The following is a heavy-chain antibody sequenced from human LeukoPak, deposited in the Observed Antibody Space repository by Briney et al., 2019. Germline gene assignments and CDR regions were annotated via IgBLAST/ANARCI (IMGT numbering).Heavy chain of an antibody. CDR1: GGSISGHY. CDR2: IYYSGST. V-gene: IGHV4-59*11. D-gene: IGHD4-17*01. CDR3: ARDGDYDWYFDL. Sequence: SETLSLTCTVSGGSISGHYWSWLRQPPGKGLAWIGYIYYSGSTNYNPSLKSRTTISLDTSKSQFSLKLNSVTAADTAVYYCARDGDYDWYFDLWGRGTLVTVSS. J-gene: IGHJ2*01.